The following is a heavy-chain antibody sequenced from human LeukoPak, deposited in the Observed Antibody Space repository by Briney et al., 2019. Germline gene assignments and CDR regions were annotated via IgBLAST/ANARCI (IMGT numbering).Heavy chain of an antibody. D-gene: IGHD3-10*01. V-gene: IGHV3-48*02. CDR3: ARDGGFGFLAAFDI. Sequence: PGGSLRLSCAASGFTFSSYSMNWVRQAPGKGLEWISYISGSGSVSYYEDSVKGRFTISRDNAKNSLYLQMYSLRDEDTALYYCARDGGFGFLAAFDIWGQGTMVTVSS. CDR1: GFTFSSYS. J-gene: IGHJ3*02. CDR2: ISGSGSVS.